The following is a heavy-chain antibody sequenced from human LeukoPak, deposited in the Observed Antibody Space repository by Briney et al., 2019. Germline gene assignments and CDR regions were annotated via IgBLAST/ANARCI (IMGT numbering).Heavy chain of an antibody. CDR3: ARGDLTVVHNDY. Sequence: GESLKISCKGSGYTFTSYDINWVRQATGQGLEWMGWMNPNSGNTGYAQKFQGRVTMTRNTSISTAYMELSSLRSEDTAVYYCARGDLTVVHNDYWGQGTLVTVSS. CDR2: MNPNSGNT. D-gene: IGHD1-1*01. J-gene: IGHJ4*02. V-gene: IGHV1-8*01. CDR1: GYTFTSYD.